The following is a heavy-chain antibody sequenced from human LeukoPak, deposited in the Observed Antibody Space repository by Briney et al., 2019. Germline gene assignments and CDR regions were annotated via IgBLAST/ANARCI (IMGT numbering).Heavy chain of an antibody. D-gene: IGHD5-18*01. Sequence: PGGSLRLSCTASGFIFGDYAMSWFRQAPGKGLEWVGFIRSKTFGGTTEYAASVKGRFTISRDDSKSIAYLQMNSLKTEDTAVYYCTRDGGYSYGILKTFDYWGQGTLVTVSS. CDR3: TRDGGYSYGILKTFDY. J-gene: IGHJ4*02. CDR2: IRSKTFGGTT. V-gene: IGHV3-49*03. CDR1: GFIFGDYA.